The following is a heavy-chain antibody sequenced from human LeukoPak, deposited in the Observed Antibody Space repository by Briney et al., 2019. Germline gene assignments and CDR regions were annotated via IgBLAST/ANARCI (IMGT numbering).Heavy chain of an antibody. CDR2: ISDSGST. V-gene: IGHV4-59*11. J-gene: IGHJ6*02. D-gene: IGHD2-2*01. CDR3: ARGWGYCSSTSCYGPYYYYYYGMDV. Sequence: SETLSLTCVVSGGSLSTHHWSWIRQSPGRGLEWIGYISDSGSTNYNPSLKSRVTISVDTSKNQFSLKLSSVTAADTAVYYCARGWGYCSSTSCYGPYYYYYYGMDVWGQGTTVTVSS. CDR1: GGSLSTHH.